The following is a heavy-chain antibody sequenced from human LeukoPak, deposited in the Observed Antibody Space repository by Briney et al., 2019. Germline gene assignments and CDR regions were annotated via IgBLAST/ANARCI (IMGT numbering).Heavy chain of an antibody. D-gene: IGHD3-9*01. CDR3: AKVGGITIYSFGPDY. J-gene: IGHJ4*02. CDR1: GFTFSSYA. Sequence: GGSLRLSCAASGFTFSSYAMSWVRLAPGKGLEWVSGISGSGGSTYYADSVKGRFTISRDNSKNTLYLQMNSLRAEDTAVYYCAKVGGITIYSFGPDYWGQGTLVTVSS. CDR2: ISGSGGST. V-gene: IGHV3-23*01.